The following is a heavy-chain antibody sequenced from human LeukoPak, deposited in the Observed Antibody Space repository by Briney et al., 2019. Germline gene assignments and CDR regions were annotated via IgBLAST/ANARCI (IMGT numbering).Heavy chain of an antibody. J-gene: IGHJ4*02. CDR3: ARCGYSGYDYRPGRNHLDCVLDY. Sequence: SETLSLTCTVSGYSISSGYYWGWIRQPPGKGLEWIGSIYHSGSTYYNPSLKSRVTISVDTSKNQFSLKLSSVTAADTAVYYCARCGYSGYDYRPGRNHLDCVLDYWGQGTLVTVSS. CDR1: GYSISSGYY. CDR2: IYHSGST. V-gene: IGHV4-38-2*02. D-gene: IGHD5-12*01.